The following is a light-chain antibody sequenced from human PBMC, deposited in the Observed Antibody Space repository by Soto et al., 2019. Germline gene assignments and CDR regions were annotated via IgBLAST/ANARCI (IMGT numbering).Light chain of an antibody. J-gene: IGLJ1*01. V-gene: IGLV2-14*01. CDR2: EVS. CDR1: SSDIGGYNY. CDR3: SSTPYV. Sequence: QSALTQPASVSGSPGQSITISCTGTSSDIGGYNYVSWYQQYPGKAPKLMIYEVSNRPSGVSNRFSGSKSGNTASLTISGLQAEDEADYTSSSTPYVFGTGTKVTVL.